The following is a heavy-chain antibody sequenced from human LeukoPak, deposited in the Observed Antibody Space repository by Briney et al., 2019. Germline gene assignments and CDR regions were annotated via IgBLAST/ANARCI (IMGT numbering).Heavy chain of an antibody. CDR3: ARAPSGTAFGPGDY. Sequence: SVKVSCKASGGTFSSYAISWVRQAPGQGLEWMGGIIPIFGTANYAQKFQGRVTITADESTSTAFMELRSLRFDDTAVYFCARAPSGTAFGPGDYWGQGTLVTVSS. CDR2: IIPIFGTA. V-gene: IGHV1-69*13. D-gene: IGHD3-3*02. CDR1: GGTFSSYA. J-gene: IGHJ4*02.